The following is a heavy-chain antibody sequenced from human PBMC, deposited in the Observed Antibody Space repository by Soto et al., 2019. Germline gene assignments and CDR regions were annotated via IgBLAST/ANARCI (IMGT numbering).Heavy chain of an antibody. CDR2: ISCSTSYI. CDR3: AKGGSTSRWTYYYGMDV. CDR1: GFTFSSYS. D-gene: IGHD2-2*01. Sequence: GGSLRLSCAAPGFTFSSYSMNWVRQAPGKGLEWVSSISCSTSYIYYADSVKGRFTISRDNVKNSLYLQMNSLRAEDTAVYYCAKGGSTSRWTYYYGMDVWGQGTTVTVSS. V-gene: IGHV3-21*04. J-gene: IGHJ6*02.